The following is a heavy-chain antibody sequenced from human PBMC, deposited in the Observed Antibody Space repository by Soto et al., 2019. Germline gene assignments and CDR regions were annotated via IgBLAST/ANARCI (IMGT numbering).Heavy chain of an antibody. CDR3: ASYRWLQPRFDY. J-gene: IGHJ4*02. V-gene: IGHV4-30-2*01. CDR1: GGSISSGDYS. CDR2: IYHSGST. D-gene: IGHD5-12*01. Sequence: QLQLQESGSGLVKPSQTLSLTCSVSGGSISSGDYSWTWIRQPPGKGLEWIGYIYHSGSTYYNPSRKSRVTIAVDRSKNQFYLRLSSVTAADTAVYYCASYRWLQPRFDYCGQGTLVTVSS.